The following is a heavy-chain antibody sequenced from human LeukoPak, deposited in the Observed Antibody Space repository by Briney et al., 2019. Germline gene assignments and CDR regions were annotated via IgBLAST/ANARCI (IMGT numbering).Heavy chain of an antibody. CDR3: ARRPAAGRCFDY. CDR2: ISSGGSSI. CDR1: GFTVSNYH. J-gene: IGHJ4*02. V-gene: IGHV3-11*01. Sequence: GRSLRLSFAVSGFTVSNYHMSSIRHAARNWLEWGSYISSGGSSISHADSVKGRFTISRDNAENSLYLQMNSLRAEDTAVYYCARRPAAGRCFDYWGQGTLVTVSS. D-gene: IGHD6-13*01.